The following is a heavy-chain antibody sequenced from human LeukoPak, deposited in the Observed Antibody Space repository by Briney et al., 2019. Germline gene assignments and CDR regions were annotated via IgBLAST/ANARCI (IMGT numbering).Heavy chain of an antibody. CDR3: AKLRDVSRILTAGFDY. CDR1: GFTFSSYA. J-gene: IGHJ4*02. V-gene: IGHV3-23*01. CDR2: ISGSDGST. D-gene: IGHD6-13*01. Sequence: PGGSLRLSCVASGFTFSSYAMSWVRQAPGKGLEWVSCISGSDGSTYSADSVKGRFTISRDNFKNTLYLQMSSLRAEDTAVYYRAKLRDVSRILTAGFDYWGQGTLVTVSS.